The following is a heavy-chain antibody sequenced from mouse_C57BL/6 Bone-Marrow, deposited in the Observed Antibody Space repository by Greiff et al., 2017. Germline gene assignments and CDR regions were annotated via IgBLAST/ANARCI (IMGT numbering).Heavy chain of an antibody. V-gene: IGHV5-4*03. D-gene: IGHD1-1*01. CDR2: ISDGGSYT. Sequence: EVMLVESGGGLVKPGGSLKLSCAASGFTFSSYAMSWVRQTPEKRLEWVATISDGGSYTYYPDNVKGRFTISRDNAKNNLYLQMSHLKSEDTAMYSSGSSYRAYWGQGTLVTVSA. CDR3: GSSYRAY. J-gene: IGHJ3*01. CDR1: GFTFSSYA.